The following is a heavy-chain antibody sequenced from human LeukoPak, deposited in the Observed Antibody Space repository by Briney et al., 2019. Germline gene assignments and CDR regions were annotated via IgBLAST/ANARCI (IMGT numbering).Heavy chain of an antibody. CDR3: ANYDSSGYFGY. V-gene: IGHV1-2*02. CDR1: GYTFTGYY. D-gene: IGHD3-22*01. CDR2: INPNSGGT. J-gene: IGHJ4*02. Sequence: ASVNVSCKASGYTFTGYYMHWVRQAPGQGLEWVGWINPNSGGTNYAQKFQSRVTMTRDTSISTASMELSSLRSDDTAVYYCANYDSSGYFGYWGQGTLVTVSS.